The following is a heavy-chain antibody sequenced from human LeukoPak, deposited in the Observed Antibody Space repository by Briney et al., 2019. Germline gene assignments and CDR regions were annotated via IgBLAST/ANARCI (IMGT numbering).Heavy chain of an antibody. J-gene: IGHJ4*02. D-gene: IGHD2-8*01. CDR3: ARVGGVVLMVYAHFDY. CDR1: GYSISSGYY. V-gene: IGHV4-38-2*02. CDR2: IYHSGST. Sequence: PSETLSLTCTVSGYSISSGYYWGWIRPPPGKGLEWIGSIYHSGSTYYNPSLKSRVTISVDTSKNQLSLKLSSVTAADTAVYYCARVGGVVLMVYAHFDYWGQGTLVTVSS.